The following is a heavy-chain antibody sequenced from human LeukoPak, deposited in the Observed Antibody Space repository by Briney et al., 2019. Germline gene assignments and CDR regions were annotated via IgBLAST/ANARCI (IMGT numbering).Heavy chain of an antibody. Sequence: GGSLRLSCAASGFTFSNYNMNWFRQAPGKGLEWVSSISGTSTYIYYADSVKGRFTISRDNAKNSLYLQMNSLRADDTAVYYCARGGSYVHYWGQGTLVTVSS. CDR2: ISGTSTYI. CDR3: ARGGSYVHY. D-gene: IGHD1-26*01. V-gene: IGHV3-21*01. CDR1: GFTFSNYN. J-gene: IGHJ4*02.